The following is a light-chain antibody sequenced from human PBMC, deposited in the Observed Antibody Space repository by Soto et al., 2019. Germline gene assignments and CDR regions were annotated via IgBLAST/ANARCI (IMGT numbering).Light chain of an antibody. J-gene: IGKJ3*01. CDR2: GVS. Sequence: EIVLTQSPGTLSLSPGERATLSCRASQSISSSFLAWYQQRPGQAPRLLIHGVSSKAAGIPDRFSGSGSGTDFTITINRLEPEDFALYFCQQYGSSPFTFGPGTQLEIK. CDR1: QSISSSF. CDR3: QQYGSSPFT. V-gene: IGKV3-20*01.